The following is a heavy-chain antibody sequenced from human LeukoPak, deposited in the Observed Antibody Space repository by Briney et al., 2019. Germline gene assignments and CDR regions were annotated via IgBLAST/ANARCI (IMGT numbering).Heavy chain of an antibody. V-gene: IGHV4-34*01. D-gene: IGHD6-19*01. Sequence: SETLSLTCAVYGGSFSGYYWSLIRQPPGKGLEWIGEINHGGSTNYNPSLKSRVTISVDTSKNQFSLKLSSVTAADTAVYYCARGSIVRYSSGWYSGYWGQGTLVTVSS. CDR2: INHGGST. CDR3: ARGSIVRYSSGWYSGY. CDR1: GGSFSGYY. J-gene: IGHJ4*02.